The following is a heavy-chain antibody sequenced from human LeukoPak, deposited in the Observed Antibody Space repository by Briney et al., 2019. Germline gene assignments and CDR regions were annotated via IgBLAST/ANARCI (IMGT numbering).Heavy chain of an antibody. D-gene: IGHD4-17*01. V-gene: IGHV3-74*03. CDR2: IRSDGNST. J-gene: IGHJ4*02. Sequence: GGSLRLSCAASGFLFSTYWMHWVRHAPGKGLVWVSRIRSDGNSTTYADSVKGRFTISRDNAKNTLYLQMNSLRAEDTAVYYCARNYGDRKTLDYWGQGTLVTVSS. CDR3: ARNYGDRKTLDY. CDR1: GFLFSTYW.